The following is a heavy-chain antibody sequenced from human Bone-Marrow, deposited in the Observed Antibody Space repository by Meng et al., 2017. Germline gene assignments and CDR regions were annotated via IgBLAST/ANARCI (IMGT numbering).Heavy chain of an antibody. Sequence: ASVKVSCKVSGYTLTELSMHWVRQAPGKGLEWMGGFDPEDGETIYAQKFQGRVTMTEDTSTDTAYMELSSLRSEDTAVYYCARDEDISAAGYLFGDYWGHGTLVTVSS. D-gene: IGHD6-13*01. CDR1: GYTLTELS. CDR2: FDPEDGET. CDR3: ARDEDISAAGYLFGDY. J-gene: IGHJ4*01. V-gene: IGHV1-24*01.